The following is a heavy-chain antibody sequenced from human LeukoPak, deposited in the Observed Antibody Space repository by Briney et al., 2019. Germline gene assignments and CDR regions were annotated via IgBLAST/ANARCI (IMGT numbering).Heavy chain of an antibody. D-gene: IGHD2-15*01. V-gene: IGHV4-34*01. CDR2: INHSGST. CDR1: GGSFSGYY. J-gene: IGHJ6*03. CDR3: ARGRVVVVAATFYYYYYYMGV. Sequence: SETLSLTCAVYGGSFSGYYWSWIRQPPGKGLERIGEINHSGSTNYNPSLKSRVTISVDTSKNQFSLKLSSVTAADTAVYYCARGRVVVVAATFYYYYYYMGVWGKGTTVTVSS.